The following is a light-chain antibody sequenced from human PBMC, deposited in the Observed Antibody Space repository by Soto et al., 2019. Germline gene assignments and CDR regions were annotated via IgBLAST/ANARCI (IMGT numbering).Light chain of an antibody. CDR1: QSVSSGY. CDR3: HQYGSSPFT. V-gene: IGKV3-20*01. Sequence: ETVLTQSPCTLSLSPGERATLSCRASQSVSSGYLAWYQQTPGQAPRLLIYGASSRATGIPDRFSGSGSGTDFTLTISRLEPEDFAVYYCHQYGSSPFTFGPGTKVDIK. CDR2: GAS. J-gene: IGKJ3*01.